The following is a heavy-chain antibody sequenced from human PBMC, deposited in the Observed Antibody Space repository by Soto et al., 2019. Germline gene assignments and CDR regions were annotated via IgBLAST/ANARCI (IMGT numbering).Heavy chain of an antibody. Sequence: GGSLRLSCAASGFTFSSYAMSWVRQAPGKGLEWVSVISGSGDSTYYADSVKGRFTISRDNSKNTLYLQMDSLRAEDTAVYYCAKRAWGYFYFDYWGQGTLVTVSS. CDR1: GFTFSSYA. CDR3: AKRAWGYFYFDY. J-gene: IGHJ4*02. CDR2: ISGSGDST. D-gene: IGHD1-26*01. V-gene: IGHV3-23*01.